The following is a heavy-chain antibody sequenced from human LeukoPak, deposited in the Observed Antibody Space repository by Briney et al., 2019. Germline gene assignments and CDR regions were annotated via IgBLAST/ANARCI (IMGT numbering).Heavy chain of an antibody. CDR3: ARLSAYYYGSYFYYYMDV. CDR2: ISSSSSYI. Sequence: GGSLRLSCAASGFTFSSYSMNWVRQAPGKGLEWVSSISSSSSYIYYADSVKGRFTISRDNAKNSLYLQMNSLRAEDTDLYYCARLSAYYYGSYFYYYMDVWGKGTTVTVSS. V-gene: IGHV3-21*01. J-gene: IGHJ6*03. D-gene: IGHD3-10*01. CDR1: GFTFSSYS.